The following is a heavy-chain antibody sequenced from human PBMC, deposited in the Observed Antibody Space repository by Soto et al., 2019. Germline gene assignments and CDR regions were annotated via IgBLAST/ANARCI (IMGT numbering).Heavy chain of an antibody. Sequence: SETLSLTCAVYGGSFSGYYWSWIRQPPGKGLEWIGEINHSGSTNYNPSLKSRVTISVDTSKNQFSQKLSSVTAADTAVYYCARDPRNTSVGVVIPRGHWFDPWGQGTLVTVSS. CDR1: GGSFSGYY. CDR3: ARDPRNTSVGVVIPRGHWFDP. V-gene: IGHV4-34*01. CDR2: INHSGST. J-gene: IGHJ5*02. D-gene: IGHD3-3*01.